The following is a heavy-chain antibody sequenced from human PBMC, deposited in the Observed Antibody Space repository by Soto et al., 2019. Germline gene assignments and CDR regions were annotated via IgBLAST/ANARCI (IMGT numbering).Heavy chain of an antibody. D-gene: IGHD2-21*01. V-gene: IGHV1-46*01. J-gene: IGHJ4*02. CDR1: GYTFTHYY. Sequence: QVQLVQSGAEVRKPGASVKLSCQASGYTFTHYYIHWVRQAPGQGLEWLGIINPDTGTTSYAQTCQGNGTLTTDTSASTVYLGLSGLAAEDTAVYYCASCPIYGGDSYFAYWGQGTLVTVSS. CDR2: INPDTGTT. CDR3: ASCPIYGGDSYFAY.